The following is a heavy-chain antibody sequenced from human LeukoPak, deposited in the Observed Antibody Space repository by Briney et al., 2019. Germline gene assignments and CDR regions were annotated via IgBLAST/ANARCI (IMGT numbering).Heavy chain of an antibody. Sequence: SETLSLTCTVSGYSISSGYYWGWIRPPPGKGLEWIGSTYQSGSTYYNPSPKSRATILVDTSKNQFPLKLTVVTAADTAVYSSARLGLGYHYDSSGYLDYWGQGTLVTVSS. CDR3: ARLGLGYHYDSSGYLDY. V-gene: IGHV4-38-2*02. D-gene: IGHD3-22*01. J-gene: IGHJ4*02. CDR1: GYSISSGYY. CDR2: TYQSGST.